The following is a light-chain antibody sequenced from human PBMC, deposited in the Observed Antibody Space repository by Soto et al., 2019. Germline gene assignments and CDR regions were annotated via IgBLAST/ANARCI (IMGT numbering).Light chain of an antibody. CDR3: QLFANSHLI. CDR1: QSVSSN. V-gene: IGKV3D-15*02. CDR2: GAS. Sequence: EVVMMQSPATLSISQGGRATLSCRASQSVSSNLAWYRQRPGQPPRLLIYGASTRATGIPARFSGSGAGTDFTLTISSLEPEDSAVYYCQLFANSHLIFGAVTKVDIK. J-gene: IGKJ4*01.